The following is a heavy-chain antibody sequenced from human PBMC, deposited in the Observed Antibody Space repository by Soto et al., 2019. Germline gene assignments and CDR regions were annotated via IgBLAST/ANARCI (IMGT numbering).Heavy chain of an antibody. Sequence: PSETLSLTCTVSGVSISSSSYYWGWIRQPPGKGLEWIGSIYYSGSTYYNPSLKSRVTISVDTSKNQFSLKLSSVTAADTAVYYCARDSGSYWGRYFDYWGQGTLVTVSS. CDR1: GVSISSSSYY. D-gene: IGHD1-26*01. J-gene: IGHJ4*02. CDR3: ARDSGSYWGRYFDY. CDR2: IYYSGST. V-gene: IGHV4-39*07.